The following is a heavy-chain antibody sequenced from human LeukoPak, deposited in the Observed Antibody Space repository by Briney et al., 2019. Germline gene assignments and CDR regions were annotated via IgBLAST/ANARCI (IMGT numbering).Heavy chain of an antibody. Sequence: PSETLSLTCAVYGGSFSGYYRSWIRQPPGKGLEWIGEINHSGSTNYNPSLKSRVTISVDTSKNQFSLKLSSVTAADTAVYYCARGPYGDYEYFQHWGQGTLVTVSS. J-gene: IGHJ1*01. D-gene: IGHD4-17*01. CDR1: GGSFSGYY. CDR2: INHSGST. V-gene: IGHV4-34*01. CDR3: ARGPYGDYEYFQH.